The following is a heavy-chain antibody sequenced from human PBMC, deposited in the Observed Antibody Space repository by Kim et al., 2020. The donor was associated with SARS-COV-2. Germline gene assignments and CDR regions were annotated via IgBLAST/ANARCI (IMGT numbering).Heavy chain of an antibody. Sequence: GGSLRLSCAASGFTFSSYAMHWVRQAPGKGLEWVAVISYDGSNKYYADSVKGRFTISRDNSKNTLYLQMNSLRAEDTAVYYCARDLGTYQLLFSFDYWGQGTLVTVSS. V-gene: IGHV3-30-3*01. CDR1: GFTFSSYA. J-gene: IGHJ4*02. CDR2: ISYDGSNK. CDR3: ARDLGTYQLLFSFDY. D-gene: IGHD2-2*01.